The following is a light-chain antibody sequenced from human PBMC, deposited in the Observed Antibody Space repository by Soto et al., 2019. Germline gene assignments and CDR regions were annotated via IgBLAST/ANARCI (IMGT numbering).Light chain of an antibody. J-gene: IGKJ5*01. V-gene: IGKV1-39*01. CDR3: QQSDSIPIT. CDR2: ATS. CDR1: QSIGRN. Sequence: DIQMTQSPSSLSASVGDRVTIPCRASQSIGRNLNWYQQKPGTAPKLLIYATSSLQSGVPSRFSGSGSGSDFTLAISNLQPEDFATYYCQQSDSIPITFGQGTRLEIK.